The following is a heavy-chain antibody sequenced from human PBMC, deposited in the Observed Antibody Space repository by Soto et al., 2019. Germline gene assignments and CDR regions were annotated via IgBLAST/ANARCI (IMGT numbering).Heavy chain of an antibody. D-gene: IGHD3-9*01. CDR2: IGTAGDP. Sequence: GGSLRLSCAASGFTFSSYDMHWVRQATGKGLEWVSAIGTAGDPYYPGSVKGRFTISRENAKNSLYLQMHSLRAGGTAVYYCARGSYYDILTGYVPPYGMDVWGQGTTVTVSS. J-gene: IGHJ6*02. CDR3: ARGSYYDILTGYVPPYGMDV. V-gene: IGHV3-13*05. CDR1: GFTFSSYD.